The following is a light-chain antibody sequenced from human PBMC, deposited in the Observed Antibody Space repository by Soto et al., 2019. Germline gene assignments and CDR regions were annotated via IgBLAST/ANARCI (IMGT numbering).Light chain of an antibody. Sequence: QSVLTQSPSASASLGASVKLTCTLSSGHSNYAIAWHQQQSEKGPRYLMKLNSDGSHSKGDGIPDRFSGSSSGAERYLTISSLQSEDEADYYCQNWGSGIVVFGGGTTVTVL. CDR3: QNWGSGIVV. J-gene: IGLJ2*01. V-gene: IGLV4-69*01. CDR2: LNSDGSH. CDR1: SGHSNYA.